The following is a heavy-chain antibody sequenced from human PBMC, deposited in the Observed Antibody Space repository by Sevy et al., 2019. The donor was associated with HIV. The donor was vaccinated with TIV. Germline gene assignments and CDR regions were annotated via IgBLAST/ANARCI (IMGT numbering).Heavy chain of an antibody. CDR1: GFTFSSYA. Sequence: GGSLRLSCAASGFTFSSYAMSWVRQAPGKGLELVSAISGSGGSTYYADSVKGRFTISRDNSKNTLYLQMNSLRAEDTAVYYCAQHTPRYYYDSSGYLYWGQGTLVTVSS. CDR3: AQHTPRYYYDSSGYLY. V-gene: IGHV3-23*01. J-gene: IGHJ4*02. CDR2: ISGSGGST. D-gene: IGHD3-22*01.